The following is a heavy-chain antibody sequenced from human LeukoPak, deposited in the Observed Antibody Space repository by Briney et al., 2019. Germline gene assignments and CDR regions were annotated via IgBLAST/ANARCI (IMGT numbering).Heavy chain of an antibody. J-gene: IGHJ3*02. V-gene: IGHV4-4*09. CDR2: IYTSGST. D-gene: IGHD2-2*01. Sequence: SETLSLTCTVSGSISGYYWSWIRQPPGKGLEWIGYIYTSGSTNYNPSLESRVTISVDTSKNQFSLDLSPVTAADTAVYYCARQKCTSTSCLTKDAFDTWGQGTMVTVSS. CDR1: GSISGYY. CDR3: ARQKCTSTSCLTKDAFDT.